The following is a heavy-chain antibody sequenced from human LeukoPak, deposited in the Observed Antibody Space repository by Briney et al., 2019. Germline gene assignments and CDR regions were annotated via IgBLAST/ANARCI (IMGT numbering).Heavy chain of an antibody. CDR1: GYTFTGYY. Sequence: ATVKVSCKASGYTFTGYYMHWVRQGPGQGLEWMGWINPNSGGTNYAQKFQGRVTMTRDTSISTAYMELSRLRSDDTAVYYCARDVKQNRAFDIWGQGTMVTVSS. CDR3: ARDVKQNRAFDI. CDR2: INPNSGGT. V-gene: IGHV1-2*02. J-gene: IGHJ3*02. D-gene: IGHD2/OR15-2a*01.